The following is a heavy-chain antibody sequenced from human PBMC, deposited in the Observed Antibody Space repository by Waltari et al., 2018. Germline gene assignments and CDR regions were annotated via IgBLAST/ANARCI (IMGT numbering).Heavy chain of an antibody. Sequence: EVQLVESGGGLVQPGGSLRLSCAAAGSPSGSYWLSWVRQDPGRGLEWRANIKEDGSATYSVDSVKGRFTISRDNAKNSLYVQMNNLRAEDTAVYYCAACIEVTGAYDFWGQGSLVTVSS. V-gene: IGHV3-7*01. CDR3: AACIEVTGAYDF. J-gene: IGHJ4*02. D-gene: IGHD2-21*02. CDR1: GSPSGSYW. CDR2: IKEDGSAT.